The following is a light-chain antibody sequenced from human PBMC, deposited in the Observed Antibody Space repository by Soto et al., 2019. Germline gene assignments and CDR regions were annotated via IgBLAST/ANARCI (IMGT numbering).Light chain of an antibody. CDR2: EDD. J-gene: IGLJ2*01. CDR3: YSYAGRSTSV. CDR1: SSDDGSYNL. V-gene: IGLV2-23*01. Sequence: QSALTQPASVSGSPGQSITISCTGTSSDDGSYNLVSWYQQYPGKAPKLMIYEDDERPSGVSIRFSGSKSGNTASLTISGLQAEDEADYYCYSYAGRSTSVFGGGTKLTVL.